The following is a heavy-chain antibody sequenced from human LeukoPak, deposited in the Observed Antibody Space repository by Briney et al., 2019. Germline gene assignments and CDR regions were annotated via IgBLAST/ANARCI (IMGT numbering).Heavy chain of an antibody. J-gene: IGHJ4*02. CDR1: GGSFSGYY. CDR2: IYYSGST. D-gene: IGHD3-10*01. V-gene: IGHV4-59*08. CDR3: ARLWYYGSGSPTLDY. Sequence: SETLSLTCAVYGGSFSGYYWSWIRQPPGKGLEWIGYIYYSGSTNYNPSLKSRVTISVDTSKNQFSLRLSSVTAADTAVYHCARLWYYGSGSPTLDYWGQGTLVTVSS.